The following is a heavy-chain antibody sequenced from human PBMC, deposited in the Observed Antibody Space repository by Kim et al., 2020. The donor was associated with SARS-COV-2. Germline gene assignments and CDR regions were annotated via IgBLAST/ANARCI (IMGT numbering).Heavy chain of an antibody. D-gene: IGHD3-10*01. V-gene: IGHV4-61*01. J-gene: IGHJ4*02. CDR1: GASVSSGSYY. CDR2: IHSSGSP. Sequence: SETLSLTCTVSGASVSSGSYYWTWIRQSPGKGLEWIGSIHSSGSPNYSPSLKSRVSISVDMSKNQLSLELASMTAADTATYYCAGDGGFKYGAETAHWGQGTLVTVSS. CDR3: AGDGGFKYGAETAH.